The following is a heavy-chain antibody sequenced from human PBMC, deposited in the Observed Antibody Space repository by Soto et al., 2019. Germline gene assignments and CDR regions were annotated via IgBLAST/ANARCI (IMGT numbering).Heavy chain of an antibody. J-gene: IGHJ4*02. D-gene: IGHD3-3*01. V-gene: IGHV3-23*01. CDR3: AKDALAYYDFWS. CDR1: GLTFSSYA. CDR2: ISNSGRST. Sequence: LRLSCTASGLTFSSYAMSWVRQAPGKGLEWVSHISNSGRSTKYADSVKGRFTISRDNSKNTLYLQMNSLRAEDTAIYYCAKDALAYYDFWSWGQGTLVTVSS.